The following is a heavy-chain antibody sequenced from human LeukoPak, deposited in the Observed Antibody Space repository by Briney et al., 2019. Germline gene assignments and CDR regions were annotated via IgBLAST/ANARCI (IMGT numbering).Heavy chain of an antibody. V-gene: IGHV1-18*01. CDR1: GYTFTSYG. D-gene: IGHD6-19*01. J-gene: IGHJ5*02. CDR3: AREPYSSGWTYNWFDP. CDR2: ISAYNGNT. Sequence: ASVKVSCKASGYTFTSYGISWVRQAPRQGLEWMGWISAYNGNTNYAQKLQGRVTMTTDTSTSTVYMELRSLRSDGTAVYYCAREPYSSGWTYNWFDPWGQGTLVTVSS.